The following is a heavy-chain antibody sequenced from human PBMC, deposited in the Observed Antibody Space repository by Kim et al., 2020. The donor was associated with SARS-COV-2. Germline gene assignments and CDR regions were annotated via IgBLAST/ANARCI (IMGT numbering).Heavy chain of an antibody. V-gene: IGHV3-48*02. D-gene: IGHD3-3*01. CDR3: ARDTNYDFWSGYSAAFDI. Sequence: GRFTISRDNAKNSLYLQMNSLRDEDTAVYYCARDTNYDFWSGYSAAFDIWGQGTMVTVSS. J-gene: IGHJ3*02.